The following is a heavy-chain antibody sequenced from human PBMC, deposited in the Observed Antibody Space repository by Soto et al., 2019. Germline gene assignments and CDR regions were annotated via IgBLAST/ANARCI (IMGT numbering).Heavy chain of an antibody. J-gene: IGHJ4*02. CDR3: ASLTLPKASSGYNTFYQ. V-gene: IGHV4-30-2*01. D-gene: IGHD3-22*01. CDR1: GDSISSGGYS. CDR2: IYHSGRI. Sequence: SETLSLTCAVSGDSISSGGYSWSWIRQPPGKGLEWIGYIYHSGRINYGPSFEGHVTMSVDRSINTAYLEWSSLKASDSAMYYCASLTLPKASSGYNTFYQWALGTLLTISS.